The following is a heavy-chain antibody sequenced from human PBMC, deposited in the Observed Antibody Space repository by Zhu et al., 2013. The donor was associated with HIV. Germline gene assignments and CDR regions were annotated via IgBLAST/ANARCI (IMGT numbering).Heavy chain of an antibody. V-gene: IGHV1-2*02. CDR2: INPKSGDT. Sequence: VQLVQSGAEVKKPGASVKVSCKASGYHFPGYYMYWVRQAPGQGLEWMGWINPKSGDTNYAQNFQGRVTMTRDMSIATAYMELRWLRSDDTAIYYCATAGRAAAADSFFDYWGQGTLVTVSS. D-gene: IGHD6-13*01. J-gene: IGHJ4*02. CDR3: ATAGRAAAADSFFDY. CDR1: GYHFPGYY.